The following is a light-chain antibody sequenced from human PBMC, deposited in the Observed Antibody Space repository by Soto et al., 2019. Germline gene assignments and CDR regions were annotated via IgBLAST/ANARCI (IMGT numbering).Light chain of an antibody. CDR2: EGS. Sequence: QSVLTQPASVSGSPGQSITISCTGTSSDVGSYNLVSWYQQHPGKAPKLMIYEGSKRPSGVSNRFSGSKSGSTASLTISGLQAEGEADYYCCSYAGSSTYVFGTGTKVTVL. J-gene: IGLJ1*01. V-gene: IGLV2-23*01. CDR1: SSDVGSYNL. CDR3: CSYAGSSTYV.